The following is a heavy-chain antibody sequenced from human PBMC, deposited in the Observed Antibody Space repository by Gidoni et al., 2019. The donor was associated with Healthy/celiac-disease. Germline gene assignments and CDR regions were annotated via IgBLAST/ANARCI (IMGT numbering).Heavy chain of an antibody. D-gene: IGHD6-13*01. CDR3: AREARRPDSIAAGSWFDP. J-gene: IGHJ5*02. Sequence: EVQLVESGGGLVKPGGSLRLSCAASGFTSSSYSMNWVRQAPGKGLEWVSSISSSSSYIYYADSVKGRFTISRDNAKNSLYLQMNSLRAEDTAVYYCAREARRPDSIAAGSWFDPWGQGTLVTVSS. CDR1: GFTSSSYS. V-gene: IGHV3-21*01. CDR2: ISSSSSYI.